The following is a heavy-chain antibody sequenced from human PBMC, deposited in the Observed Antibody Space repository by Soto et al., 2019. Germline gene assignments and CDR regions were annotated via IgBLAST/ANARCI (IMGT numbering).Heavy chain of an antibody. CDR3: AKNLVQVWPFDY. CDR1: GFPFDNYA. J-gene: IGHJ4*02. D-gene: IGHD5-18*01. Sequence: PGGSLRLSCEASGFPFDNYAMSWVRQAPGKGLEWVSAISGGSPKEFYAESVKGRFTISRDNSKNTLYLQMNSLRAEDTAVYYCAKNLVQVWPFDYWGQGTLVTVSS. V-gene: IGHV3-23*01. CDR2: ISGGSPKE.